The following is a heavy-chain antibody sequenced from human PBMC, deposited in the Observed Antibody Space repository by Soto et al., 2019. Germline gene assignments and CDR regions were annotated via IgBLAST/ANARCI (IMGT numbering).Heavy chain of an antibody. CDR3: ARDKSVIVWLER. CDR1: GASISDISYS. Sequence: NPSGILALRRRVSGASISDISYSWGSICQPPGKGLQWIGCMFSSGATYYKPSLTTPPTLPVDPSKNQFSLKLVSVTPPHTAVYYRARDKSVIVWLERWGQGNLVTVSS. CDR2: MFSSGAT. V-gene: IGHV4-39*02. J-gene: IGHJ5*02. D-gene: IGHD2-15*01.